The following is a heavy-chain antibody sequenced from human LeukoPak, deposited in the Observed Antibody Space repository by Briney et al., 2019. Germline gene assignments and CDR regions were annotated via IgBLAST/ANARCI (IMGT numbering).Heavy chain of an antibody. CDR1: GFTFSDYY. V-gene: IGHV3-11*04. J-gene: IGHJ4*02. CDR2: ISGSGSSI. D-gene: IGHD4-17*01. Sequence: GGSLRLSCAASGFTFSDYYMNWIRQASGKGLEWVSYISGSGSSIYYADSVKGRFTISRDNAKNSLYLQMNDLRAKDTAVYYCASLSRGVTIRDYWGQGTLVTVSS. CDR3: ASLSRGVTIRDY.